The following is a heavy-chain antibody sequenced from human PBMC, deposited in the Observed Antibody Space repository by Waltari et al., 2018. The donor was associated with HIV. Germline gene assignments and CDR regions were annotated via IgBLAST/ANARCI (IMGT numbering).Heavy chain of an antibody. Sequence: QVQLQESGPGLVKPSETLSLICTVSGGSISNYYWGWIRQPPGKGLEWFGYIYYTGSTDYNPTRKSRVTISVDTSKNQFSLKLTSVTAADTAQYYCARYSSAWTGFDYWGQGTLVTVSS. CDR2: IYYTGST. D-gene: IGHD6-19*01. CDR3: ARYSSAWTGFDY. CDR1: GGSISNYY. J-gene: IGHJ4*02. V-gene: IGHV4-59*01.